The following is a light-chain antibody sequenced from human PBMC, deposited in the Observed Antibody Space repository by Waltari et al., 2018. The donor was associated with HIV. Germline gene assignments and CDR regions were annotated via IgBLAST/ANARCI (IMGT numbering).Light chain of an antibody. CDR2: GDH. Sequence: QSVLTLPPSVSGAPGQRVTISCTGSTSNIGANYGVTWYQEVPGTAPRLFIYGDHNRTSGTRDRFSGSRSGTSASLAINGLQAEDEAEYYCQSYDSSRSSVLFGGGTKLTVL. CDR1: TSNIGANYG. V-gene: IGLV1-40*01. J-gene: IGLJ2*01. CDR3: QSYDSSRSSVL.